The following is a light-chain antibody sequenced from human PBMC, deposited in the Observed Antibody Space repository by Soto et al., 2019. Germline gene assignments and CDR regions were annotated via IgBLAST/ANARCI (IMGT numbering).Light chain of an antibody. Sequence: EIVMTQSPATLAVSPGETATLSCKASQSLSGNLAWYQQKPGQAPRLLIFRASTRATGVPARFSGSGSGTEFTLTISRLEPEDSAVYYCQQYGTSPTFGGGTKVDIK. V-gene: IGKV3-15*01. CDR1: QSLSGN. CDR2: RAS. J-gene: IGKJ4*01. CDR3: QQYGTSPT.